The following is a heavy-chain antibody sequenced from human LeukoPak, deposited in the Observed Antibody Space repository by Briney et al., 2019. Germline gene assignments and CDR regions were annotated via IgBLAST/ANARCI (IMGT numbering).Heavy chain of an antibody. D-gene: IGHD3-3*01. CDR1: GFTFSSYA. J-gene: IGHJ4*02. CDR2: ISGSGGST. Sequence: GGSLRLSCAASGFTFSSYAMSWVRQAPGKGLEWVSAISGSGGSTYYADSVKGRFTISRDNSKNTLYLQMNSLRAEDTAVYYCAKDSRVSRFLEWLYRFDYWGQGTLVTVSS. CDR3: AKDSRVSRFLEWLYRFDY. V-gene: IGHV3-23*01.